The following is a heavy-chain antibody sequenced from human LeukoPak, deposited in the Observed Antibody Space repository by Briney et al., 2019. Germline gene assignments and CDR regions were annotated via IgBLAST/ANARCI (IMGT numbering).Heavy chain of an antibody. CDR1: GYTFTSYD. Sequence: ASVKVSCKASGYTFTSYDINWVRQATGQGLEWMGWMNPNSCNTDYAHKFQGRVTMTRNTSISTAYMELSSLRSEDTAVYYCARGGRGGGSYGYWGQGTLVTVSS. J-gene: IGHJ4*02. V-gene: IGHV1-8*01. CDR2: MNPNSCNT. CDR3: ARGGRGGGSYGY. D-gene: IGHD1-26*01.